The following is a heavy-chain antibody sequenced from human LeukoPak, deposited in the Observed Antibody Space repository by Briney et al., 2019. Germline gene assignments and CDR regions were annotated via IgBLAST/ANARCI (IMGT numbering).Heavy chain of an antibody. CDR3: ARRRLNCSTSCYKTDFDY. CDR1: GGSFSGYY. CDR2: INHSGST. J-gene: IGHJ4*02. D-gene: IGHD2-2*02. Sequence: SENLSLTCAVYGGSFSGYYWSWIRQPPGKGLEWIGEINHSGSTNYNPSLKSRVTISVDTSKNQFSLKLSSVTAADTAVYYCARRRLNCSTSCYKTDFDYWGQGTLVTVSS. V-gene: IGHV4-34*01.